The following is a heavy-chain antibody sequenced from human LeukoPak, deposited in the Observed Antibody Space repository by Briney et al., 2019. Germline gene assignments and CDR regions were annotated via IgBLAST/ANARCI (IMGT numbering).Heavy chain of an antibody. J-gene: IGHJ4*02. CDR2: ISGSGGST. CDR1: GFTFSTYN. Sequence: PGGSLRLSCAASGFTFSTYNVNWVRQAPGKGLEWVSAISGSGGSTYYADSVRGRFTISRDNSKNTLYLQMNSLRAEDTAVYYCAKWAAVAGLSIDYWGQGTLVTVSS. D-gene: IGHD6-19*01. CDR3: AKWAAVAGLSIDY. V-gene: IGHV3-23*01.